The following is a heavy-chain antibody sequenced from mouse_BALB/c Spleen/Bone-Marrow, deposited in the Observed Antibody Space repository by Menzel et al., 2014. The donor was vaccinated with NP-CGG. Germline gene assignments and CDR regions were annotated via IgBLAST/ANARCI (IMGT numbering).Heavy chain of an antibody. Sequence: EVKVVESGGGLVQPGGSRKISCAASGYTFSSFGMHWVRQAPEKELEWVAHISSCSSTIYYTHTVKGRFTLARDNPKNSLFLQTTKLRTENTAIYYCTKKGGASTHYYAMDYWGQGTSVTVSS. CDR2: ISSCSSTI. D-gene: IGHD5-1*01. CDR1: GYTFSSFG. CDR3: TKKGGASTHYYAMDY. V-gene: IGHV5-17*02. J-gene: IGHJ4*01.